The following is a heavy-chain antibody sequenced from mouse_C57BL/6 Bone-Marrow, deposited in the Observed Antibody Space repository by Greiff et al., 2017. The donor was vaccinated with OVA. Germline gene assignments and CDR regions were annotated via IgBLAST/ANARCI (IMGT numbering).Heavy chain of an antibody. Sequence: VQLQVSGAELARPGASVKLSCKASGYTLTSYGISWVKQRTGQGLEWIGEIYPRSGNTYYNEKFKGKATLTADKSSSTAYMELRSLTSEDSAVYFCALTQYFDVWGTGTTVTVSS. J-gene: IGHJ1*03. D-gene: IGHD4-1*01. CDR2: IYPRSGNT. CDR1: GYTLTSYG. V-gene: IGHV1-81*01. CDR3: ALTQYFDV.